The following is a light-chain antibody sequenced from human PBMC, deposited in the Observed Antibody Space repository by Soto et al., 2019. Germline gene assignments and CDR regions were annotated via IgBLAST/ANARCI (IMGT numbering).Light chain of an antibody. CDR1: QSINAW. CDR2: DVS. CDR3: QQYHRYST. Sequence: DIQMTQAPSTLSASVGDTITITCRASQSINAWLVWYQQKPGKAPKLLIYDVSTLDSGVPSRFSGSASGTEFTLTISSLESDDFATYYCQQYHRYSTFGQGTKVDIK. J-gene: IGKJ1*01. V-gene: IGKV1-5*01.